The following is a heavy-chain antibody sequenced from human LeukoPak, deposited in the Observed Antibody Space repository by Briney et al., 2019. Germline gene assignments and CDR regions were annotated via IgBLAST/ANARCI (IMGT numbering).Heavy chain of an antibody. CDR3: AKGSLLDY. J-gene: IGHJ4*02. D-gene: IGHD1-26*01. Sequence: GGSLRLSCAASGFTFSNYWMSWVRQAPGKGLEWLANIEEGGSIIRYLDSVKGRFTISRDNSKNTLYLQMNSLRAEDTAVYYCAKGSLLDYWGQGTLVTVSS. V-gene: IGHV3-7*01. CDR1: GFTFSNYW. CDR2: IEEGGSII.